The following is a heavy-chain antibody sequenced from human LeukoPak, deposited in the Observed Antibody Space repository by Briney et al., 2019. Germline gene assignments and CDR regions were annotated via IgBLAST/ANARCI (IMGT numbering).Heavy chain of an antibody. CDR2: INPNSGGT. CDR3: ARMFAGGWLFDY. J-gene: IGHJ4*02. V-gene: IGHV1-2*04. Sequence: GSVKVSCKASGYTFTGYYMHWVRQAPGQGIEWMGWINPNSGGTNYAQKFQGWVTMTRDTSISTAYMELSRLRSDDTAVYYCARMFAGGWLFDYWGQGTLVTVSS. CDR1: GYTFTGYY. D-gene: IGHD6-19*01.